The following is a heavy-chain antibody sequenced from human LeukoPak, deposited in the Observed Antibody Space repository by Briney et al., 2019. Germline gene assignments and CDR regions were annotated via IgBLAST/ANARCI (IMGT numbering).Heavy chain of an antibody. J-gene: IGHJ4*02. V-gene: IGHV3-74*01. CDR1: GFTFDDYA. CDR3: FREGGD. CDR2: INIDERIT. D-gene: IGHD3-10*01. Sequence: GGSLRLSCAASGFTFDDYAMHWVRHAPGKGLVWVSYINIDERITGYADSVKGRFTISRDNAKNTLYLQMNSLRAGDTAIYYCFREGGDWGQGTLVTVSS.